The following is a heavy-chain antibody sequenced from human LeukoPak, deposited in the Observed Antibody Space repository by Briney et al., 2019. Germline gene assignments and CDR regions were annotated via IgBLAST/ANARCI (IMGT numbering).Heavy chain of an antibody. CDR1: GYTFTGYY. V-gene: IGHV1-69*04. J-gene: IGHJ3*02. CDR2: IIPILGIA. CDR3: ARDHVAAFDI. Sequence: GASVKVSCKASGYTFTGYYMHWVRQAPGQGLEWMGRIIPILGIANYAQKFQGRVTITADKSTSTAYMELSSLRSEDTAVYYCARDHVAAFDIWGQGTMVTVSS.